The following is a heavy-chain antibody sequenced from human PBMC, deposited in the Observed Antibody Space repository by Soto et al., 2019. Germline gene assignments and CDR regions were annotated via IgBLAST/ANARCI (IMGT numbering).Heavy chain of an antibody. Sequence: QIPLVQSGAEVKKPGASVKVSCKTSGYPFTNYDINWVRQATGQGLEWMGYMSPNSGKTGYEQKFQCRVNMTRDTSISTAYMELSNLRSEDTAVYYCVTRGRSGWDTGFYWGHGTLVTASS. V-gene: IGHV1-8*01. CDR2: MSPNSGKT. CDR3: VTRGRSGWDTGFY. D-gene: IGHD6-19*01. J-gene: IGHJ4*03. CDR1: GYPFTNYD.